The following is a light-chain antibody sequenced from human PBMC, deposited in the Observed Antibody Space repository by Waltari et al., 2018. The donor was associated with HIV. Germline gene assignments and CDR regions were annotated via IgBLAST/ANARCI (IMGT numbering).Light chain of an antibody. CDR2: SAT. CDR1: QNIDNN. Sequence: DIQMTQSPSPLSASIGDRVTITCRASQNIDNNLNWFQQKEGKAPNLLIYSATALQTGVPSRFSGSGSGTDFTLTISSLQPEDFATYFCQQSYITPLTFGPGTKLDI. V-gene: IGKV1-39*01. CDR3: QQSYITPLT. J-gene: IGKJ3*01.